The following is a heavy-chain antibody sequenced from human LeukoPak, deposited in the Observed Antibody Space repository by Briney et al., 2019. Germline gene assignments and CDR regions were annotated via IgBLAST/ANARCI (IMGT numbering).Heavy chain of an antibody. V-gene: IGHV3-73*01. CDR1: GFTFSGSA. D-gene: IGHD2-21*01. J-gene: IGHJ4*02. CDR2: IRSKANSYAT. CDR3: TKDRAYGQFLWGNDY. Sequence: GGSLRLSCAASGFTFSGSAMHWVRQASGKGLEWVGRIRSKANSYATAYAASVKGRFTISRDDSKNTAYLQMNSLRPEDTALYYCTKDRAYGQFLWGNDYWGQGILVTVSS.